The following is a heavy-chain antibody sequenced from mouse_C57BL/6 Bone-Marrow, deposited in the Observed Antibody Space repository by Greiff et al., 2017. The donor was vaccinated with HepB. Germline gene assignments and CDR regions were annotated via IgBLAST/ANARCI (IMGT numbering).Heavy chain of an antibody. CDR2: IWSDGST. J-gene: IGHJ3*01. Sequence: VKLMESGPGLVAPSQSLSITCTVSGFSLTSYGVHWVRQPPGKGLEWLVVIWSDGSTTYNSALKSRLSISKDNSKSQVFLKMNSLQTDDTAMYYCARHEGDGYYFLGFAYWGQGTLVTVSA. CDR3: ARHEGDGYYFLGFAY. D-gene: IGHD2-3*01. V-gene: IGHV2-6-1*01. CDR1: GFSLTSYG.